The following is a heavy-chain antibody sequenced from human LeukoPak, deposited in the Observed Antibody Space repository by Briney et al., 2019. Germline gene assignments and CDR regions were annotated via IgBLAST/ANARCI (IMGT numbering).Heavy chain of an antibody. D-gene: IGHD3-22*01. Sequence: GGSLRLSCAASGFTVSSNYMNWVRQAPGKGLEWVGRIKSKTDGGTTDYAAPVKGRFTISRDDSKNTLYLQMNSLKTEDTAVYYCSTTYYYDSSEGYWGQGTLVTVSS. CDR3: STTYYYDSSEGY. J-gene: IGHJ4*02. V-gene: IGHV3-15*07. CDR2: IKSKTDGGTT. CDR1: GFTVSSNY.